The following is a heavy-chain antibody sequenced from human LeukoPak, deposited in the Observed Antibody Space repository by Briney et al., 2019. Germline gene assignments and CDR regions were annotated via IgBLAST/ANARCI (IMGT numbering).Heavy chain of an antibody. D-gene: IGHD5-12*01. J-gene: IGHJ4*02. CDR2: IYPGDSDT. CDR3: ARHGGYSGYAFDY. V-gene: IGHV5-51*01. CDR1: GYSFSTYW. Sequence: GESLKISCQGSGYSFSTYWIGWVRQMPGKGLEWMGIIYPGDSDTRYSPSFQGQVTISADKSISTAYLQWSSLKASDTAMYYCARHGGYSGYAFDYWGQGTLVTVSS.